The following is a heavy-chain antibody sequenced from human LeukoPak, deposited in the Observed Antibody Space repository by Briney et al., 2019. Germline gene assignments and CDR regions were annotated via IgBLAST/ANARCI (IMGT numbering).Heavy chain of an antibody. Sequence: PSETLSLTCAVYGGSFSGYYWSWIRQPPGKGLEWIGEINHSGSTNYNPSLKSRVTISVDTSKNQFSLKLSSVTAADTAVYYCARDSLYYDFWSGLKGYFDYWGQGTLVTVSS. CDR3: ARDSLYYDFWSGLKGYFDY. J-gene: IGHJ4*02. D-gene: IGHD3-3*01. V-gene: IGHV4-34*01. CDR2: INHSGST. CDR1: GGSFSGYY.